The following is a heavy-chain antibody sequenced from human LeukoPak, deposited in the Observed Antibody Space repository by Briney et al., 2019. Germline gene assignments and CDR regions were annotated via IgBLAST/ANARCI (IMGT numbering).Heavy chain of an antibody. J-gene: IGHJ4*02. CDR3: ASVLNTRRSN. Sequence: SVKVSGKPFRSTLRDYYIHWVRQAPGQGLEWMGWINPHSAGTKYAQNFQGRVTMTRHTSITTAYMELDRLRSGDTSVYYWASVLNTRRSNWGEGTMVTVCS. D-gene: IGHD3-10*01. CDR1: RSTLRDYY. CDR2: INPHSAGT. V-gene: IGHV1-2*02.